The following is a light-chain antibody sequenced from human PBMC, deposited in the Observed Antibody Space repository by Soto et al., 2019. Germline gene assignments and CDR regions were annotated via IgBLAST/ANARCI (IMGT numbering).Light chain of an antibody. CDR3: QQRSKWPPIT. CDR2: DAS. J-gene: IGKJ5*01. Sequence: EIVLTQSPATLSLSPGERATLSCRASQNVNIYLAWYQQKPGQAPRLLIYDASNRATGIPARFSGSGSGTDFTLTISSLEPEDFAVYYCQQRSKWPPITFGQGTRLEIK. V-gene: IGKV3-11*01. CDR1: QNVNIY.